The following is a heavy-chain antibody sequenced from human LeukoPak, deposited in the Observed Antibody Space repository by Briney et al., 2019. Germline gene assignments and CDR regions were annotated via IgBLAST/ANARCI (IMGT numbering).Heavy chain of an antibody. CDR3: AKDVTPDHYETSGRLQH. D-gene: IGHD3-22*01. CDR2: IWYDGSNK. Sequence: AGRSLRLSCAASGFTFSSYGMHWVRQAPGRGLGWVAVIWYDGSNKYYADSVKGRFTISRDNSKNALYLQMNTVRVEDTAVYYCAKDVTPDHYETSGRLQHWGQGTLVTVS. J-gene: IGHJ1*01. CDR1: GFTFSSYG. V-gene: IGHV3-33*06.